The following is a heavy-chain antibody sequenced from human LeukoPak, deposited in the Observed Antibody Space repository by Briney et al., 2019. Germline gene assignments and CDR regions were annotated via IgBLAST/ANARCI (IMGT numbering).Heavy chain of an antibody. V-gene: IGHV4-34*01. CDR2: INHSGST. D-gene: IGHD2-15*01. Sequence: SETLSLTCAVYGGSSSGYYWSWIRQPPGKGLEWIGEINHSGSTNYNPSLKSRVTISVDTSKNQFSLKLSSVTAADTAVYYCARGALPPYYYYGMDVWGQGTTVTVSS. CDR1: GGSSSGYY. J-gene: IGHJ6*02. CDR3: ARGALPPYYYYGMDV.